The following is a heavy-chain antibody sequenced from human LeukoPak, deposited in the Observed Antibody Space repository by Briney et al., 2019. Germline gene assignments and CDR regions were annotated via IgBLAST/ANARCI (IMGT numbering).Heavy chain of an antibody. Sequence: PSETLSLTCAVYGGSFSVYYWSWIRQPPGKGLEWIGEINHSGSTNYNPSLKSRVTISVDTSKNQFSLKLSSVTAADTAVYYCARGSPSIAVGDYWGQGTLVTVSS. D-gene: IGHD6-19*01. J-gene: IGHJ4*02. CDR1: GGSFSVYY. V-gene: IGHV4-34*01. CDR3: ARGSPSIAVGDY. CDR2: INHSGST.